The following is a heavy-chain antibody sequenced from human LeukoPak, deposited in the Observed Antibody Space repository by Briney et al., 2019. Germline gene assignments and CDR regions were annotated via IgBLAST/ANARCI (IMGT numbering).Heavy chain of an antibody. CDR3: TKLAAVSADY. Sequence: GGSLRVSCPGSGCTFKNYWMAWVRQAPGKGLECVAFIRYDGRNKLYADSVKGRFTISRDNSENTLYLQMNSLRVEDTAVYYCTKLAAVSADYWGRGTLVTVSS. CDR2: IRYDGRNK. D-gene: IGHD4-11*01. V-gene: IGHV3-30*02. J-gene: IGHJ4*02. CDR1: GCTFKNYW.